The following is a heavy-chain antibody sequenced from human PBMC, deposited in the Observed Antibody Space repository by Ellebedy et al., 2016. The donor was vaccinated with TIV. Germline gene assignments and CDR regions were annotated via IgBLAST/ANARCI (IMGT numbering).Heavy chain of an antibody. Sequence: MPSETLSLTCTVSRGSLSSSSYNWGWIRQPPGKRLEWIGTIWHTGTSWYNTSLESRLTVSVDTSKNQFSMKLSSLSAADTALYYCVRGGGNAFDIWGQGTKVTVSS. CDR3: VRGGGNAFDI. D-gene: IGHD3-16*01. V-gene: IGHV4-39*07. CDR2: IWHTGTS. CDR1: RGSLSSSSYN. J-gene: IGHJ3*02.